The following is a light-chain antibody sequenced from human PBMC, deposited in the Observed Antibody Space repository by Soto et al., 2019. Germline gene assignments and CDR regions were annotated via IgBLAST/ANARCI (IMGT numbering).Light chain of an antibody. CDR2: DAS. Sequence: DIALTQSPATLSASVGERVTLTCRASQSVSRSLAWYQQKPGKAPKLLIYDASSLANGVPARFSGSGSGTDFTLTISSLEPDDFAIYYWQQDNNWSPPTFGRGTKLEIK. V-gene: IGKV1-5*01. CDR3: QQDNNWSPPT. J-gene: IGKJ4*01. CDR1: QSVSRS.